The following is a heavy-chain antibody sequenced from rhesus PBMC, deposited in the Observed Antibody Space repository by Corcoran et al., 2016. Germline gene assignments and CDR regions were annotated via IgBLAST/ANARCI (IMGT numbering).Heavy chain of an antibody. J-gene: IGHJ5-2*02. CDR2: IYGSRRST. CDR3: ARFGSGNYGRNSLDV. CDR1: GGSIRRGYD. Sequence: QVQLQESGPGVVKPSETLSLPCAVSGGSIRRGYDWCWIRQPPGKGLEWIGYIYGSRRSTNYNPSLKKRVTISKDASKNQFSLKLSAVTAADTAVYYCARFGSGNYGRNSLDVWGRGVLVTVSS. D-gene: IGHD1-1-1*01. V-gene: IGHV4-76*01.